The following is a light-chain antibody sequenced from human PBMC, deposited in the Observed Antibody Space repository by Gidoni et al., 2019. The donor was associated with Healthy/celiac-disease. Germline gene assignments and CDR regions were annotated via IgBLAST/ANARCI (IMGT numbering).Light chain of an antibody. CDR3: QQYNNWPLYT. CDR1: QSVSSN. V-gene: IGKV3-15*01. Sequence: EIVMTQSPATLSVSPGERATLSCRASQSVSSNLAWYQQKPGQAPRLLIYGASTRATGIPARCSGSGSGTEFTLTISSLQSEDFAVYYCQQYNNWPLYTFXQXTKLEIK. J-gene: IGKJ2*01. CDR2: GAS.